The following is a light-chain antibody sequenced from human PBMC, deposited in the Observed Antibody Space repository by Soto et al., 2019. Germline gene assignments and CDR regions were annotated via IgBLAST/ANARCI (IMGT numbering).Light chain of an antibody. Sequence: DIQMTQSPSSLSASVGDRVIITCRASQDLSRWLAWYQQKAGKAPQLLIYATSTLQSGVPSRFSGSGSGTEFTLTISSLQPEDFATYYWQQANSFPHTLGGGTRVEIK. CDR3: QQANSFPHT. CDR1: QDLSRW. CDR2: ATS. J-gene: IGKJ4*01. V-gene: IGKV1-12*01.